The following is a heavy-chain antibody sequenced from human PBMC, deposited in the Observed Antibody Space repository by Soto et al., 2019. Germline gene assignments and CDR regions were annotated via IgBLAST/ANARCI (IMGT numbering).Heavy chain of an antibody. V-gene: IGHV4-28*01. CDR1: GYSISSSNW. CDR2: IYYSGST. CDR3: ARTIGYSSSYRWFDP. J-gene: IGHJ5*02. Sequence: SETLSLTCAVSGYSISSSNWWCWIRQPPGKGLEWIGYIYYSGSTYYNPSLKSRVTMSVDTSKNQFSLKLSSVTAVDTAVYYCARTIGYSSSYRWFDPWGQGTLVTVSS. D-gene: IGHD6-13*01.